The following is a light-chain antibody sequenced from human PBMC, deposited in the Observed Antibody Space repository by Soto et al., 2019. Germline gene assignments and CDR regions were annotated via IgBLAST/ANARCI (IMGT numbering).Light chain of an antibody. V-gene: IGLV2-14*01. J-gene: IGLJ1*01. Sequence: QSVLTQPASVSGSPGQSITISCTGTSSDVGGFKYVSWYQVHPGRAPKLIIHEVGNRPSGVSNRFSGSKSGNTASLTISRLQAEDEADYYCNSYTSSNTYVFGTGTKVPS. CDR2: EVG. CDR3: NSYTSSNTYV. CDR1: SSDVGGFKY.